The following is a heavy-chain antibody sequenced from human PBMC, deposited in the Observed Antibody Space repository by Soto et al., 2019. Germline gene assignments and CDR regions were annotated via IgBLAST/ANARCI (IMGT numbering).Heavy chain of an antibody. J-gene: IGHJ4*02. V-gene: IGHV3-21*01. CDR1: GFTFSTYS. CDR2: ISRSSSYI. Sequence: EVQLVESGGGLVKPGGSLRLSCAASGFTFSTYSMNWVRQAPGKGLEWVSSISRSSSYIYYADSVKGRFTISRDNAKNSQYLQMNSLRAEDTAVYYCAREVDTAPDYCGQGTLVTVS. D-gene: IGHD5-18*01. CDR3: AREVDTAPDY.